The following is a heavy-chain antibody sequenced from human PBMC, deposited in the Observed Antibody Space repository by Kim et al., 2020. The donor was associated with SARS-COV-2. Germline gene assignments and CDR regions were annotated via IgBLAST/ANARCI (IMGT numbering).Heavy chain of an antibody. CDR2: MYTSGST. D-gene: IGHD6-13*01. J-gene: IGHJ6*02. Sequence: SETLSLTCTVSGGSICSYYWSWIRQPAGKGLEWIGRMYTSGSTNYNPSLKSRVTMSVDTSKNQFSLKLSSVTAADTAVYYCARVGVIAAAEYYYYGMDVWGQGTTVTVSS. CDR1: GGSICSYY. V-gene: IGHV4-4*07. CDR3: ARVGVIAAAEYYYYGMDV.